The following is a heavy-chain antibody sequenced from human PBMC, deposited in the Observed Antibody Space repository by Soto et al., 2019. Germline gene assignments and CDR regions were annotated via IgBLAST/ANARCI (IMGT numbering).Heavy chain of an antibody. CDR3: ARLISGYYFFDY. CDR2: IYHSGSS. CDR1: GDSISSADYY. V-gene: IGHV4-30-4*01. D-gene: IGHD3-22*01. J-gene: IGHJ4*02. Sequence: SETLSLTCTVSGDSISSADYYWSWIRQPPGRGLEWIAYIYHSGSSYFNPSLKSRLSISVDTSKNLLSLKLRSVTAADTAVYYCARLISGYYFFDYWGQGTLVTVS.